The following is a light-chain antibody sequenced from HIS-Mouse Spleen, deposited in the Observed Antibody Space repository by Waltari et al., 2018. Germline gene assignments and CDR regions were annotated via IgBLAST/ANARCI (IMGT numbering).Light chain of an antibody. V-gene: IGLV3-1*01. Sequence: SYELTQPPSVSVSPGQTASITCPGDKLGDKYACWYQQKPGQSPVLVIYQDSKRPSGYPRRFPGSNSGNTATLTMDGTQALDEAEYYCQAWDSSYSVFGGGTKLTVL. CDR2: QDS. CDR3: QAWDSSYSV. J-gene: IGLJ2*01. CDR1: KLGDKY.